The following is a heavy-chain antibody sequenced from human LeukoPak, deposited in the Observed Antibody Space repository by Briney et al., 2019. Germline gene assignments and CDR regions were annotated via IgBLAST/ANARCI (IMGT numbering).Heavy chain of an antibody. V-gene: IGHV3-7*01. CDR1: GFTFTSYW. J-gene: IGHJ4*02. CDR3: AGYYDSSGYFDY. CDR2: IKQDGSEK. Sequence: PGGSLRLSCTASGFTFTSYWMSWVRQAPGKGLEWVANIKQDGSEKFYVDSVKGRFTISRDNSKNTLYLQMNSLRAEDTAVYYCAGYYDSSGYFDYWAREPWSPSPQ. D-gene: IGHD3-22*01.